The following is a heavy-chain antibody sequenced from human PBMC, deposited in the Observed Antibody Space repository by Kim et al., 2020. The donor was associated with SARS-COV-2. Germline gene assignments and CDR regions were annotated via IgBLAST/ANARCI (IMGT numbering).Heavy chain of an antibody. CDR1: GFTFSSFA. J-gene: IGHJ1*01. V-gene: IGHV3-64D*09. D-gene: IGHD6-13*01. CDR2: ISTNGGST. Sequence: GSLRLSCSASGFTFSSFAMHWVRQAPGKGLEYVSAISTNGGSTYYADSVKGRFTFSRDNSKNTLYLQMSSLRAEDTALYFCVKGDSSSWYGYFHHWGHGTLVTVSS. CDR3: VKGDSSSWYGYFHH.